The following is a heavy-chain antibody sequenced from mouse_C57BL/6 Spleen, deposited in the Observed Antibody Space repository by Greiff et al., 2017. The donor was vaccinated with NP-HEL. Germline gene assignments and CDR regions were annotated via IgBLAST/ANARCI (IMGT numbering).Heavy chain of an antibody. CDR3: ARGGASLGGYFDY. Sequence: QVQLQQSGAELVKPGASVKISCKASGYAFSSYWMNWVKQRPGKGLEWIGQIYPGDGDTNYNGKFKGKATLTADKSSSTAYMQLSSLTSEDSAVYFCARGGASLGGYFDYWGQGTTLTVSS. CDR1: GYAFSSYW. CDR2: IYPGDGDT. J-gene: IGHJ2*01. V-gene: IGHV1-80*01. D-gene: IGHD3-3*01.